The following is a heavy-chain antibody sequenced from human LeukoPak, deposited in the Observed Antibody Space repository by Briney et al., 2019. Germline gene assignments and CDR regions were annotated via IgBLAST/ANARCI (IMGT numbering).Heavy chain of an antibody. CDR3: ARGQYSPDY. D-gene: IGHD2-15*01. CDR2: IWYDGGNK. CDR1: GFTFSTYG. V-gene: IGHV3-33*01. J-gene: IGHJ4*02. Sequence: PGRSLRLSCAASGFTFSTYGMHWVRQAPGKGLEWVAVIWYDGGNKYYSDSVKGRFTISRGNSKNTVSLRMNSLRAEDTAVYYCARGQYSPDYWGQGTLVTVSS.